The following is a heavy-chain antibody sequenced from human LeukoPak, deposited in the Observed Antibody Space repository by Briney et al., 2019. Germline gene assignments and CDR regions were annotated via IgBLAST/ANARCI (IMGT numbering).Heavy chain of an antibody. Sequence: SETLSLTCTVSGGSLSSYYWSWIRQPPGKGLEWIGYIYYSGSTNYNPSLKSRVTISVDTSKNQFSLKLSSVTAADTAVYYCARHMPGSSSWYFDLWGRGTLVTVSS. CDR3: ARHMPGSSSWYFDL. J-gene: IGHJ2*01. CDR1: GGSLSSYY. V-gene: IGHV4-59*08. D-gene: IGHD6-13*01. CDR2: IYYSGST.